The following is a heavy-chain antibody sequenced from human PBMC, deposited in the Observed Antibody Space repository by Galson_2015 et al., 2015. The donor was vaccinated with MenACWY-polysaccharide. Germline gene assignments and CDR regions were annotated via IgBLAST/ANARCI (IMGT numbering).Heavy chain of an antibody. CDR2: ISSDGDDK. V-gene: IGHV3-30-3*01. J-gene: IGHJ5*02. D-gene: IGHD6-19*01. CDR1: GFSFNIHT. CDR3: VRDGGGGNGWYWFDL. Sequence: SLRLSCAAAGFSFNIHTMHWVRQAPGKGLEWVALISSDGDDKYYADSVKGRFTISRDNHKNMVFLEMNSLRAEDTAVYYYVRDGGGGNGWYWFDLWGQGTRVTVSS.